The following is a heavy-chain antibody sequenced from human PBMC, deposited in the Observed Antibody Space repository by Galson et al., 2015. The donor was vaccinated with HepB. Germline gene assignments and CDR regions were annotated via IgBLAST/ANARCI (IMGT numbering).Heavy chain of an antibody. CDR2: ISSSSSYI. Sequence: SLRLSCAASGFTFSSYSMNWVRQAPGKGLEWVSSISSSSSYIYYADSVKGRFTVSRDNAKNSLYLQMNSLRAEDTAVYYCARDNPDIVVMAYYYGMDVWGQGTTVTVSS. J-gene: IGHJ6*02. D-gene: IGHD2-15*01. CDR1: GFTFSSYS. CDR3: ARDNPDIVVMAYYYGMDV. V-gene: IGHV3-21*01.